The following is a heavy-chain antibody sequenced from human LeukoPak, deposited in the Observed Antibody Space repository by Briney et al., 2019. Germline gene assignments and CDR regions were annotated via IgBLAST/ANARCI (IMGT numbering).Heavy chain of an antibody. CDR1: GFTFSGSA. V-gene: IGHV3-73*01. CDR2: IRSKANSYAT. J-gene: IGHJ6*03. Sequence: GGSLRLSCAASGFTFSGSAMHWVRQASGKGLEWVGRIRSKANSYATAYAASVKGRFTISRDDSKNTAYLQMNSLKTEDTAVYYCAKVRTYYYGSGRTYYYYYYMDVWGKGTTVTISS. CDR3: AKVRTYYYGSGRTYYYYYYMDV. D-gene: IGHD3-10*01.